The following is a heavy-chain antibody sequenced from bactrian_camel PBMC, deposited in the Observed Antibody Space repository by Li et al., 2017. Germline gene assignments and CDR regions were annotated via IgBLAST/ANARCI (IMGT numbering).Heavy chain of an antibody. Sequence: HVQLVESGGGSAQAGGSLRLSCAVSGYTGGKNCVAWFRQAPGKEREGVASIYTGSGNTYYADSVKGRFTISQDNAKNTVYLQMNSLKPEDTAMYYCAARGPYCYTKLSVRDFTYWGQGTQVTVS. V-gene: IGHV3S1*01. CDR2: IYTGSGNT. CDR1: GYTGGKNC. D-gene: IGHD2*01. J-gene: IGHJ6*01. CDR3: AARGPYCYTKLSVRDFTY.